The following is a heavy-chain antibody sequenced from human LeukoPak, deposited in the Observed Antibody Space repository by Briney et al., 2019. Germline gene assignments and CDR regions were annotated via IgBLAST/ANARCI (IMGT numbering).Heavy chain of an antibody. J-gene: IGHJ6*02. D-gene: IGHD2-2*02. CDR3: ARGGCSSTSCYTGDYYYYGMDV. V-gene: IGHV3-13*01. CDR2: ICTAGDT. Sequence: PGGSLRLSCAASGFTFSSYDMHWVRQATGKGLEWVSAICTAGDTYYPGSVKGRFTISRENAKNPLYLQMNSLRAGDTAVYYCARGGCSSTSCYTGDYYYYGMDVWGQGTTVTVSS. CDR1: GFTFSSYD.